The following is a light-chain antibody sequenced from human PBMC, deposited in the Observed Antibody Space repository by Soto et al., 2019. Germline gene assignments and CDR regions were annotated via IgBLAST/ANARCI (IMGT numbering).Light chain of an antibody. V-gene: IGKV1-39*01. CDR3: QQSFIAPWT. Sequence: DIQMTQSPSSLSSSVGDRVTITCGASQSITGYLNWYQQKPGKVPKLLIYAASTLQSGVPSRFSGSGSGTDFTLTLSSLQAEDSATYYCQQSFIAPWTFGQGTKVDIK. CDR1: QSITGY. J-gene: IGKJ1*01. CDR2: AAS.